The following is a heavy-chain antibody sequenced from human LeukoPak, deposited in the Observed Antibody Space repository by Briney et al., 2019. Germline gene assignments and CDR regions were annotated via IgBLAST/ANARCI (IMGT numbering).Heavy chain of an antibody. CDR1: GYSFTSYW. CDR2: IDPSDSYT. V-gene: IGHV5-10-1*01. J-gene: IGHJ3*02. CDR3: ARHVSDILTGHAFDI. D-gene: IGHD3-9*01. Sequence: GESLKISCKGPGYSFTSYWISWVRQMPGKGLEWMGRIDPSDSYTNYSPSFQGHVTISADKSISTAYLQWSSLKASDTAMYYCARHVSDILTGHAFDIWGQGTMVTVSS.